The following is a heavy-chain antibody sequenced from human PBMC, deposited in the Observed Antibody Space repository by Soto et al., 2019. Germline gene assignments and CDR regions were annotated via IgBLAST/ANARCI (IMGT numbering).Heavy chain of an antibody. V-gene: IGHV3-64D*08. J-gene: IGHJ4*02. Sequence: GGSLRLSCSASGFTFSSYAMHWVRQAPGKGLEYVSAISSNGGSTYYADSVKGRFTISRDNSKNTLYLQMSSLRAEDTAVYYCVKDARGASMVQGVNPYWGQGTLVTVSS. CDR3: VKDARGASMVQGVNPY. CDR2: ISSNGGST. D-gene: IGHD3-10*01. CDR1: GFTFSSYA.